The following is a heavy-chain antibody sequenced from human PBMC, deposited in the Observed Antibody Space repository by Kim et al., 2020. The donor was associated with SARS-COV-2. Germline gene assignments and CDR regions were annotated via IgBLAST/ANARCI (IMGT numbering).Heavy chain of an antibody. J-gene: IGHJ2*01. Sequence: SETLSLTFTVSGGSISSYYWSWIRQQPGKGLEWIGYIYYSGSTNYNPSLKSPVTISVDTSKNQVSLKLSSVTAADTAVYYCARDLGDWYFDLWGRDTLVTVSS. CDR3: ARDLGDWYFDL. D-gene: IGHD3-16*01. V-gene: IGHV4-59*01. CDR2: IYYSGST. CDR1: GGSISSYY.